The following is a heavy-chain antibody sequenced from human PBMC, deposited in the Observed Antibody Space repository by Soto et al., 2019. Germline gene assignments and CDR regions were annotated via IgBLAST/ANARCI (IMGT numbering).Heavy chain of an antibody. D-gene: IGHD4-17*01. CDR2: INRHGDST. V-gene: IGHV3-20*04. Sequence: EVSLVESGGGVVRPGGSLRLSCAASGFGFDEYGMSWVRQGPGKGLEWVSGINRHGDSTGYADSVKGRFTISRDNANNSLYLQMNGLRAEATAFYYCARDHRWGYEYGDYGDSWGQGTLVTVSS. CDR3: ARDHRWGYEYGDYGDS. J-gene: IGHJ4*02. CDR1: GFGFDEYG.